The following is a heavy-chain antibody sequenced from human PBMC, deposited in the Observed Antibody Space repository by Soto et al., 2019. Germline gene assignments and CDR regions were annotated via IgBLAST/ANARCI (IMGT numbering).Heavy chain of an antibody. CDR1: GGAVSSGTYY. CDR2: IYFTGSA. CDR3: TRGPPRVQWFDP. J-gene: IGHJ5*02. Sequence: SETLSLTCTVSGGAVSSGTYYWSWIRQPPGKGLEWIGHIYFTGSANYNPSLKSRVTMSLDTSRNQFSLKLSSVTAADTAVYYCTRGPPRVQWFDPWGLGTLVTVSS. V-gene: IGHV4-61*01.